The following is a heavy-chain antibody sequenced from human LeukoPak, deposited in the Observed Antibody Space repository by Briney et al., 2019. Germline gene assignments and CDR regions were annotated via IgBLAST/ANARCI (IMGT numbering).Heavy chain of an antibody. CDR3: ARGEFYSPFDY. D-gene: IGHD3-10*01. CDR1: GFTFSSYE. J-gene: IGHJ4*02. CDR2: ISSSGSTI. Sequence: GGSLRLSCAASGFTFSSYEMNWVRQAPGKGLEWVSYISSSGSTIYYADSVKGRFTISRDNAKNSLYLQMNSLRAEDTAVYYCARGEFYSPFDYWGQGTLVTVSS. V-gene: IGHV3-48*03.